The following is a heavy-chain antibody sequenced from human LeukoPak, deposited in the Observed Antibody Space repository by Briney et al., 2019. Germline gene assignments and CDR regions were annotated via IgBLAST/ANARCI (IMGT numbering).Heavy chain of an antibody. V-gene: IGHV1-24*01. J-gene: IGHJ4*02. Sequence: VASVKVSCKVSGYTLTELSMHWVRQAPGKGLERMGGFDPEDGETIYAQKFQGRVTMTEDTSTDTVYMELSSLRSEDTAVYYCARDYVDDIPMIKDYWGQGTLVTVSS. CDR1: GYTLTELS. CDR3: ARDYVDDIPMIKDY. D-gene: IGHD2-8*01. CDR2: FDPEDGET.